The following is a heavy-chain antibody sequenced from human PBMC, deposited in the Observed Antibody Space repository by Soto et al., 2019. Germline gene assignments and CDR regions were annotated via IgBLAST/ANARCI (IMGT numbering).Heavy chain of an antibody. D-gene: IGHD6-13*01. CDR1: GGSFSGYY. CDR2: INHSGST. J-gene: IGHJ4*02. Sequence: SETLSLTCAVYGGSFSGYYWSWIRQPPRKGLEWIGEINHSGSTNYNPSLKSRVTISVDTSKNQFSLKLSSVTAADTAVYYCASGRDDGSSSSWYTYFDYWGQGTLVTVSS. V-gene: IGHV4-34*01. CDR3: ASGRDDGSSSSWYTYFDY.